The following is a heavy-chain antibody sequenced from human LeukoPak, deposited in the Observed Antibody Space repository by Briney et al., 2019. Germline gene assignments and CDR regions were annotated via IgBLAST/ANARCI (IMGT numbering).Heavy chain of an antibody. D-gene: IGHD2-21*02. CDR2: IHTSGST. CDR1: GASISSYY. V-gene: IGHV4-4*07. J-gene: IGHJ5*02. Sequence: SSETLSLTCTVSGASISSYYWTWIRQPAGKGAEWIGRIHTSGSTNYNPSLKSRVNMSVDTSKNQFSLKLNSVTAADTAVYYCARVTDPRYNWFDPWGQGTLVTVSS. CDR3: ARVTDPRYNWFDP.